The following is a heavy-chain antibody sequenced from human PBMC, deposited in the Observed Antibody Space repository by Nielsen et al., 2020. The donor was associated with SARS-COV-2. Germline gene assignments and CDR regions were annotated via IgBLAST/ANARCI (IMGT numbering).Heavy chain of an antibody. Sequence: GESLRLSCAASGFTFSSYAMSWVRQAPGKGLEWVSAISGSGGSTYYADSVKGRFTISRDNSKNTLYLQMNSLRAEDTAVYYCARDLRITMISTGAFDIWGQGTMVTVSS. V-gene: IGHV3-23*01. D-gene: IGHD3-22*01. CDR3: ARDLRITMISTGAFDI. CDR1: GFTFSSYA. CDR2: ISGSGGST. J-gene: IGHJ3*02.